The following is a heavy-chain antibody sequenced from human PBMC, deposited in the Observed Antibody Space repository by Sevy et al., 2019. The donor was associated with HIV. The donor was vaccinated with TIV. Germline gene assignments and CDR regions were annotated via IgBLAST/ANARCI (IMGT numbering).Heavy chain of an antibody. J-gene: IGHJ4*02. CDR1: GFTFSSYA. Sequence: GGSLRLSCAASGFTFSSYAMHWVRQAPGKGLEWVAVISYDGSNKYYADSVKGRFTISRDNSKNTLYLQMKSLRAEDTAVYYCARDSCSSTSCYFGSYFDYWGQGTLVTVSS. CDR2: ISYDGSNK. D-gene: IGHD2-2*01. V-gene: IGHV3-30-3*01. CDR3: ARDSCSSTSCYFGSYFDY.